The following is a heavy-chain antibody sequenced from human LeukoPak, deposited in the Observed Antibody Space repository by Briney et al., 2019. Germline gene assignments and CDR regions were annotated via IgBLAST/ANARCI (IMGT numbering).Heavy chain of an antibody. D-gene: IGHD6-19*01. V-gene: IGHV3-64*01. J-gene: IGHJ4*02. Sequence: PGGSLRLSCAASGLTFSSYAMHWVRQAPGKGLEYVPAISSNGGSTYYANSVKGRFTISRDNSKNTLYLQMGSLRAEDMAVYYCARGRSAAYSSGWYSWGQGTLVTVSS. CDR1: GLTFSSYA. CDR3: ARGRSAAYSSGWYS. CDR2: ISSNGGST.